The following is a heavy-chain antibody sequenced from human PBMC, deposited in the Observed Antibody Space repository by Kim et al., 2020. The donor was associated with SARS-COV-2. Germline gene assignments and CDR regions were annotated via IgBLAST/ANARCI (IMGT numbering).Heavy chain of an antibody. Sequence: MYYAGSVKGRLTISRDNSKDSLSLQMDSLRDEDTAVYYCARDSSTTPCDYWGQGTLVTVSS. CDR3: ARDSSTTPCDY. V-gene: IGHV3-48*02. J-gene: IGHJ4*02. CDR2: M. D-gene: IGHD4-17*01.